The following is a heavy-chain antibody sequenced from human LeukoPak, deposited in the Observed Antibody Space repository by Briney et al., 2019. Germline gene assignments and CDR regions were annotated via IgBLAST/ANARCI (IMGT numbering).Heavy chain of an antibody. CDR1: GYTLTELS. Sequence: ASEKVSCKVSGYTLTELSMHWVRQAPGQGLEWMGRINPNSGGTNYAQKFQGRVTMTRDTSISTAYMELSRLRSDDTAVYYCARERSEEWLSIDYWGQGTLVTVSS. CDR3: ARERSEEWLSIDY. D-gene: IGHD3-3*01. J-gene: IGHJ4*02. CDR2: INPNSGGT. V-gene: IGHV1-2*06.